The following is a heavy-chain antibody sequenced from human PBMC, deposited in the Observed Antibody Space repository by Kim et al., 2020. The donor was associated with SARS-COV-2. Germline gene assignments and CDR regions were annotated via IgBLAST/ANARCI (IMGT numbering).Heavy chain of an antibody. Sequence: GGSLRLSCAAPGFTFSSYGMHWVRQAPGKGLEWVAVISYDGSNKYYADSVKGRFTISRDNSKNTLYLQMNSLRAEDTAVYYCARDARYFDWDGMDVWGQGPTVTVSS. V-gene: IGHV3-33*05. D-gene: IGHD3-9*01. J-gene: IGHJ6*02. CDR1: GFTFSSYG. CDR3: ARDARYFDWDGMDV. CDR2: ISYDGSNK.